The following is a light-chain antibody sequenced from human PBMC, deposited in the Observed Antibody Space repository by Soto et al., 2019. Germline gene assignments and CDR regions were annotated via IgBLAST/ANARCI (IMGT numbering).Light chain of an antibody. Sequence: EIVLTQSPATLSLSPGNGATLSCRASESVSRYLAWYQQKPGQAPRLLIYDASSRAAGIPARFSGSGSGTDFTLTITSLEPEDFAVYYCKQRSDWPSTFGGGTKVEIK. CDR2: DAS. J-gene: IGKJ4*01. CDR1: ESVSRY. V-gene: IGKV3-11*01. CDR3: KQRSDWPST.